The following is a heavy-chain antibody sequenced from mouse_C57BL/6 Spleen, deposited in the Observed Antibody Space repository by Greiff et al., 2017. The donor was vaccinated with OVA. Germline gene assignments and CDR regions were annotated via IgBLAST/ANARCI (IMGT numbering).Heavy chain of an antibody. CDR1: GYAFSSSW. CDR2: IYPGDGDT. V-gene: IGHV1-82*01. J-gene: IGHJ3*01. D-gene: IGHD3-2*02. CDR3: ARWDSSGYGFAY. Sequence: QVQLKQSGPELVKPGASVKISCKASGYAFSSSWMNWVKQRPGKGLEWIGRIYPGDGDTNYNGKFKGKATLTADKSSSTAYMQLSSLTSEDSAVYFCARWDSSGYGFAYWGQGTLVTVSA.